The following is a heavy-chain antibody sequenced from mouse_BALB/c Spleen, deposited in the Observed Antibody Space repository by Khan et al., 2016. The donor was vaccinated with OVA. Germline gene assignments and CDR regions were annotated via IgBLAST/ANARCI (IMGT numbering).Heavy chain of an antibody. Sequence: VRLQQSGPELVKPGASVKVSCKASGYTFTSYVMHWVQQKPGQGLEWIGYINPYNDGTKYNEKFKGKATLTSDKSSTTAYMELSSLTSEDSAVFYYARYGSSTYYAMDDWGQGTSVTVSS. J-gene: IGHJ4*01. CDR2: INPYNDGT. D-gene: IGHD1-1*01. CDR1: GYTFTSYV. V-gene: IGHV1S136*01. CDR3: ARYGSSTYYAMDD.